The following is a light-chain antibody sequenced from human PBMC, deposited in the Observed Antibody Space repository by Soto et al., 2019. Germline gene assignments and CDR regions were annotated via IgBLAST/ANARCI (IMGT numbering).Light chain of an antibody. V-gene: IGKV3-11*01. Sequence: EIDLTQSPATLSLSPGEGATLSCRASQSVSSYLAWYQQKHGQAPRLLIYDASNRVTGIPARFSGSGSATDFTLTISSLEHEDLAVYYCQQRSNWPPYTFGQGTKLEIK. CDR1: QSVSSY. CDR3: QQRSNWPPYT. J-gene: IGKJ2*01. CDR2: DAS.